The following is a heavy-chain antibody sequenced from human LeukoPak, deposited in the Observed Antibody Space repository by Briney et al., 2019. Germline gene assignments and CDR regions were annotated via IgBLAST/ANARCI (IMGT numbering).Heavy chain of an antibody. CDR1: GYTFTGYY. D-gene: IGHD5-24*01. CDR2: INPNSGGT. V-gene: IGHV1-2*02. CDR3: ARDRDGYNSYFDY. Sequence: ASVKVSCKASGYTFTGYYMHWVRQAPGQGLEWMGWINPNSGGTNYAQKFQGRVTMTRDTSISTAYMELSRLRPDDTAVYYCARDRDGYNSYFDYWGQGTLVTVSS. J-gene: IGHJ4*02.